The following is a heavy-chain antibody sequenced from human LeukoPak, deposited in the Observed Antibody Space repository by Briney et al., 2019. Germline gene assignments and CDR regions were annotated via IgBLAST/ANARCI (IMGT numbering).Heavy chain of an antibody. Sequence: PGGSLRLSCAASGFTLSSYWMHWVRQAPGKGLEWVSGISGSGGSTYSGDSVKGRFTMSRDNYKNTLYLQMNSLRAEDTAVYYCAKSQGSGYYRGHVDYWGQGTLVTVSA. J-gene: IGHJ4*02. V-gene: IGHV3-23*01. CDR3: AKSQGSGYYRGHVDY. D-gene: IGHD3-22*01. CDR2: ISGSGGST. CDR1: GFTLSSYW.